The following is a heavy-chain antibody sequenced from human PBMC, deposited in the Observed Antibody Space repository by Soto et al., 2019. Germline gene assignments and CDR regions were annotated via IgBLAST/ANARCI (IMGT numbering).Heavy chain of an antibody. V-gene: IGHV1-18*01. CDR1: GYTFTSYG. D-gene: IGHD3-22*01. CDR2: ISAYNGNT. Sequence: ASVKVSCKASGYTFTSYGISWVRQAPGQGLEWMGWISAYNGNTNYAQKLQGRVTMTTDTSTSTAYMELRSLRSDDTAVYYCARDFVVITTDYYYYGMDVWGQGTTVTVSS. CDR3: ARDFVVITTDYYYYGMDV. J-gene: IGHJ6*02.